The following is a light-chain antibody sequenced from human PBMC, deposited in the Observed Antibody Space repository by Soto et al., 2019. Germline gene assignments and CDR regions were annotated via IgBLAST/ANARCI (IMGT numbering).Light chain of an antibody. Sequence: IQLTQSPSSLSASVGDRVTITCRASQGISTYLAWYQQKPGKAPKLLIYAASTLQSGVPSRFSGSGSGTDFTLTISCLQSEDFATYYCQQYYSYPPTFGGGTKVDIK. V-gene: IGKV1-9*01. J-gene: IGKJ4*01. CDR1: QGISTY. CDR2: AAS. CDR3: QQYYSYPPT.